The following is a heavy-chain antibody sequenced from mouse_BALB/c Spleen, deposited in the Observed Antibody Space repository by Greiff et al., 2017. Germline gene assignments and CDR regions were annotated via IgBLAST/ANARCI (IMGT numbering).Heavy chain of an antibody. J-gene: IGHJ2*01. V-gene: IGHV5-6-5*01. CDR1: GFTFSSYA. D-gene: IGHD4-1*01. CDR2: ISSGGST. Sequence: EVHLVESGGGLVKPGGSLKLSCAASGFTFSSYAMSWVRQTPEKRLEWVASISSGGSTYYPDSVKGRFTISRDNARNILYLQMSSLRSEDTAMYYCARLTGFDYWGQGTTLTVSS. CDR3: ARLTGFDY.